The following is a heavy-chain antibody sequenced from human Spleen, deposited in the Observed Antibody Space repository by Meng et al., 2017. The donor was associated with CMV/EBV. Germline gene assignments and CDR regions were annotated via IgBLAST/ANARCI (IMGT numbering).Heavy chain of an antibody. CDR1: GGYISSGDYY. D-gene: IGHD3-10*01. CDR2: INHSGST. CDR3: ARDRYYYGSGTRLTFDP. J-gene: IGHJ5*02. Sequence: QVPLQGSGPALLTPSQTLTLTCTVSGGYISSGDYYWSWIRQPPGKGLEWIGEINHSGSTNYNPSLKSRVTISVDTSKNQFSLKLSSVTAADTAVYYCARDRYYYGSGTRLTFDPWGQGTLVTVSS. V-gene: IGHV4-30-4*08.